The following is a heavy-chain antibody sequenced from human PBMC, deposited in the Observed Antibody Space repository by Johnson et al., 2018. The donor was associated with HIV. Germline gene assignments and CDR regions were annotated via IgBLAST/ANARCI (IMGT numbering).Heavy chain of an antibody. D-gene: IGHD7-27*01. CDR1: GFTFSSYG. Sequence: QVQLVESGGGVVQPGRSLRLSCAASGFTFSSYGMHWVRQAPGKGLEWVAFIRYDGSNKYYADSVKGRFTISRDNAKNSLYLQMNSLRAEDTAVYYCARPLGCDAFEIWGQGTMVTVSS. CDR3: ARPLGCDAFEI. J-gene: IGHJ3*02. CDR2: IRYDGSNK. V-gene: IGHV3-33*03.